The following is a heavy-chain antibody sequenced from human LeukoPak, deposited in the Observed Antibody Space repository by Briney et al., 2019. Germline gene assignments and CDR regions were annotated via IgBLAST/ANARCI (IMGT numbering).Heavy chain of an antibody. CDR2: ISSSSSTI. V-gene: IGHV3-48*01. Sequence: PGGSLRLSCAASGFTFSSYSMNWVRQAPGKGLEWVSYISSSSSTIYYADSVKGRFTISRDNAKNSLYLQMNSLRAEDTAVYYCAKGTVLTPASSWLGMSGSPSKAFDIWGQGTMVTVSS. CDR1: GFTFSSYS. D-gene: IGHD6-13*01. CDR3: AKGTVLTPASSWLGMSGSPSKAFDI. J-gene: IGHJ3*02.